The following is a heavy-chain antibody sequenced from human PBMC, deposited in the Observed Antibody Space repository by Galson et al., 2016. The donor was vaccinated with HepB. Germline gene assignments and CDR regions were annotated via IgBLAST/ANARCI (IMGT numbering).Heavy chain of an antibody. CDR1: GFTLSSYG. CDR2: IWYDGVNT. V-gene: IGHV3-33*01. Sequence: SLRLSCAASGFTLSSYGIHWVRQAPGKGLEWVAVIWYDGVNTYYADSVKGRFTISRGNSKNTLYLQMNSLRAEDTAVYYCARQAFTNWNPFDYWGQGTLVTVSS. CDR3: ARQAFTNWNPFDY. J-gene: IGHJ4*02. D-gene: IGHD1-1*01.